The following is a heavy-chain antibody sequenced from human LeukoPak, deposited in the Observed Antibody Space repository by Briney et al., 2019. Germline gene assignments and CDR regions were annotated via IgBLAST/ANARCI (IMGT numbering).Heavy chain of an antibody. CDR3: GRGYRNSWDFDY. CDR2: ISYDGSNK. Sequence: QPGRSLRLSCAASGFTFSSYGMHWVRQAPGKGLEWVAVISYDGSNKYYADSVKGRFTISRDNSKNTLYLQMNSLRAEDTAVYYCGRGYRNSWDFDYWGQGPLVTVSS. V-gene: IGHV3-30*03. CDR1: GFTFSSYG. J-gene: IGHJ4*02. D-gene: IGHD6-13*01.